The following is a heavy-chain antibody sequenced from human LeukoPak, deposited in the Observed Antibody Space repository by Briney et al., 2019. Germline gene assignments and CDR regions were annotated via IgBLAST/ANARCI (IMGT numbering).Heavy chain of an antibody. CDR1: GFTFNSYA. D-gene: IGHD2-21*01. Sequence: PGGTLRLSCAASGFTFNSYAVNWVRQAPGKGLEWVSTISSSGNNTYYTDSVKGRFTISRDNSKNTLFLQMNSLRVDDTAVYYCAKAPVTSCRGAYCYPFDSWGQGTLVTVSS. CDR3: AKAPVTSCRGAYCYPFDS. CDR2: ISSSGNNT. V-gene: IGHV3-23*01. J-gene: IGHJ4*02.